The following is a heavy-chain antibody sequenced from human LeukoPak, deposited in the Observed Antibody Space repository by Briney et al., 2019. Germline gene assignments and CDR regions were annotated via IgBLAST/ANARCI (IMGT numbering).Heavy chain of an antibody. CDR3: ARDRSSGYYFDY. J-gene: IGHJ4*02. CDR2: ISSSSSYI. D-gene: IGHD3-22*01. CDR1: GFTFSSYS. Sequence: PGGSLRLSCAASGFTFSSYSMNWVRQAPGKGLEWVSSISSSSSYIYYADSVKGRLTISRGNAKNSLYLQMNSLRAEDTAVYYCARDRSSGYYFDYWGQGTLVTVSS. V-gene: IGHV3-21*01.